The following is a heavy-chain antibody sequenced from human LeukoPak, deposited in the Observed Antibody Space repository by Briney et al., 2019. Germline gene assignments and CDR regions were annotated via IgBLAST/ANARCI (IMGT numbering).Heavy chain of an antibody. CDR1: AYTFTGYY. Sequence: ASVKVSCKASAYTFTGYYMHWVRQAPGQGLEWMGRINPNSGGTNYAQKFQGRVTMTRDTSISTAYMELSRLRSDDTAVYYCAREYSSGWYEYFDYWGQGTLVTVSS. CDR2: INPNSGGT. CDR3: AREYSSGWYEYFDY. V-gene: IGHV1-2*06. J-gene: IGHJ4*02. D-gene: IGHD6-19*01.